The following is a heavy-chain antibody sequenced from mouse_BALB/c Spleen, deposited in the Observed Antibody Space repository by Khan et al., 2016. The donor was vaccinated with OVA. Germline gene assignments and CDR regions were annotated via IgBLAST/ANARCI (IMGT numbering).Heavy chain of an antibody. V-gene: IGHV2-6-7*01. Sequence: QVQLKESGPGLVAPSQSLSITCTVSGFSLTSYGVHWVRQPPGKGLEWLGMIWGGGGTDYNSTLKIRLSISTDNSKSQVFLKMNSLQTDDTAMYYCARAYYRYDGYYAMDYWGQGTSVTVSS. D-gene: IGHD2-14*01. CDR3: ARAYYRYDGYYAMDY. J-gene: IGHJ4*01. CDR1: GFSLTSYG. CDR2: IWGGGGT.